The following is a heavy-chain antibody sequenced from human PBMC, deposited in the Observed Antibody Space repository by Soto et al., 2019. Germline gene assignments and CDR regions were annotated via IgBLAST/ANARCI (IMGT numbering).Heavy chain of an antibody. CDR3: AREVCNGDGCFSQGWFDP. D-gene: IGHD2-21*01. J-gene: IGHJ5*02. CDR2: VNHDGSST. Sequence: EVQVVESGGGLVQPGQSLRLSCEGSGFTFRPYWMHWVRQAPGKGLVWVSRVNHDGSSTVYADSVKVRFTIARDNSKNAVYVQMDRLPPAYTAVYYCAREVCNGDGCFSQGWFDPLGRGTLLTVSS. CDR1: GFTFRPYW. V-gene: IGHV3-74*01.